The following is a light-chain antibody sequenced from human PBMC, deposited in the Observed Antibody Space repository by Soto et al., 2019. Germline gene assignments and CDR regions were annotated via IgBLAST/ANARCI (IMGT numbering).Light chain of an antibody. CDR3: QQSYSTPPWT. Sequence: IQMTQSPSSLSASVGDRVTITCRASQSIANYLNWYQQKPGKAPKLLIYAASTLESGVPSRFSGSGSGTDFTLTISSLQPEDFATYFCQQSYSTPPWTFGQGTKVDIK. CDR2: AAS. CDR1: QSIANY. J-gene: IGKJ1*01. V-gene: IGKV1-39*01.